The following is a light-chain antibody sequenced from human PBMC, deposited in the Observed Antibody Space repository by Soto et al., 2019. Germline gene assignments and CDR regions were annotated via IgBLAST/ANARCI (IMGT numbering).Light chain of an antibody. Sequence: EIVMTQSPATLSVSPGERATLSCRASQSVSSNLAGYQQKPGQAPRLLIYGASIRATGIPARFSGSGSGTEFTLTISTLQSEDFAVSYCQQYNNWTLTFGGGTKVEIK. V-gene: IGKV3-15*01. CDR3: QQYNNWTLT. J-gene: IGKJ4*01. CDR2: GAS. CDR1: QSVSSN.